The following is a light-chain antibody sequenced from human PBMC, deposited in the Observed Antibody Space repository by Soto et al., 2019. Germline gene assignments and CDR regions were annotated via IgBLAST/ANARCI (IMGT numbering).Light chain of an antibody. CDR1: QSMGSN. CDR2: GAS. Sequence: EIVMTQSPATMSVSPGERAPLSCRASQSMGSNVAWYQQQPGQAPRLLIYGASTRAAGIPARFSGSGSGTEFTLTITSLESEDFAVYYCQQFHNWPRTFGQGTKVDIK. V-gene: IGKV3-15*01. J-gene: IGKJ1*01. CDR3: QQFHNWPRT.